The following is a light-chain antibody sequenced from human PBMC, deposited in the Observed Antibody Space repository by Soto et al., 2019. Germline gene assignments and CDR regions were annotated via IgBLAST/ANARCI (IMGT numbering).Light chain of an antibody. CDR1: SSNVGSYNL. V-gene: IGLV2-23*01. Sequence: QSALTQPASVSGSPGQSITISCTGTSSNVGSYNLVSWYQQHPGKAPKLMIYEGTKRPSGVSNRFSGSRSDNTASLTISGLQAEDEADYYCCSYASSGTYVVFGGGTKLTVL. J-gene: IGLJ2*01. CDR3: CSYASSGTYVV. CDR2: EGT.